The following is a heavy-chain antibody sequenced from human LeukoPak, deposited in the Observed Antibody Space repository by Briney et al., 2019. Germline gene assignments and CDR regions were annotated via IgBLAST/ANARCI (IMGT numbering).Heavy chain of an antibody. V-gene: IGHV3-13*01. CDR1: GFSFSNYD. CDR3: ARHSKWENAFDI. Sequence: GGSLRLSCAASGFSFSNYDMVWVRQPSGKGLEWVSAIGTADDTYYSGSVRGRFTVSRENAKNSLYLQMNSLRAGDTAVYYCARHSKWENAFDIWGQGTMVTVSS. CDR2: IGTADDT. J-gene: IGHJ3*02. D-gene: IGHD1-26*01.